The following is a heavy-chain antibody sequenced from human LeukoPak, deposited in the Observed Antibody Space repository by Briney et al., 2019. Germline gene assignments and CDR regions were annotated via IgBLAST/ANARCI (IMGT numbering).Heavy chain of an antibody. CDR3: AKVWYGDYEMYFDY. J-gene: IGHJ4*02. D-gene: IGHD4-17*01. CDR1: GITFSSFA. V-gene: IGHV3-23*01. CDR2: ICGSGGST. Sequence: GGSLTLSCAASGITFSSFAMSWVRQTPAKGLEWVSAICGSGGSTYYADSVKGRFTISRDNSKNTLYLQMNSLRAEDTALYYCAKVWYGDYEMYFDYWGRGTLVTVSS.